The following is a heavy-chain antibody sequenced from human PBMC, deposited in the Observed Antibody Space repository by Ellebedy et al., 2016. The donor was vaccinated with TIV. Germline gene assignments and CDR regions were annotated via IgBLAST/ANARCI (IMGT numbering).Heavy chain of an antibody. CDR2: IWYDGSNK. J-gene: IGHJ6*02. CDR1: GFTFSSYG. CDR3: AREKIGSNYGSYYYGMDV. D-gene: IGHD4-11*01. V-gene: IGHV3-33*08. Sequence: GGSLRLSCAASGFTFSSYGMHWVRQAPGKGLEWVAVIWYDGSNKYYADSVKGRFTISRDNSKNTLYLQMNSLRAEDTAVYYCAREKIGSNYGSYYYGMDVWGQGTTVTVSS.